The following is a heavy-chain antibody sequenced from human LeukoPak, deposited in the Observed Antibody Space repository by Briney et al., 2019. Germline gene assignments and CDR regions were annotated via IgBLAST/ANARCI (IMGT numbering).Heavy chain of an antibody. V-gene: IGHV3-30*04. CDR2: ISYDGSNK. CDR3: ARDSPVPQLFYFDY. D-gene: IGHD3-10*01. Sequence: QPGGSLRLSSAASGFTFSSYAMHWVRQAPGKGLEWVAVISYDGSNKYYADSVKGRFTISRDSSKNTLYLQMNSLRAEDTAVYYCARDSPVPQLFYFDYWGQGTLVTVSS. CDR1: GFTFSSYA. J-gene: IGHJ4*02.